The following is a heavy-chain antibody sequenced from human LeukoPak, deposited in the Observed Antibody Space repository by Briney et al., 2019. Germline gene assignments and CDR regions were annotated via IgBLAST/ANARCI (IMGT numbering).Heavy chain of an antibody. V-gene: IGHV4-34*01. CDR2: INHSGST. J-gene: IGHJ6*02. Sequence: SETLSLTCAVYGGSFSGYYWSWVRQPPGKGLEWIGEINHSGSTNYNPSLKSRVTISVDTSKNQFSLKLSSVTAADTAVYYCARAPPHFYDFWSGPYYYYGMNVWGQGTTVTVPS. D-gene: IGHD3-3*01. CDR1: GGSFSGYY. CDR3: ARAPPHFYDFWSGPYYYYGMNV.